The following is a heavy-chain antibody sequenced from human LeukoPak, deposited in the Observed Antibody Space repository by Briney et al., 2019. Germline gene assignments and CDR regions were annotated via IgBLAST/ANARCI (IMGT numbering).Heavy chain of an antibody. CDR2: ISLSGTI. D-gene: IGHD4-17*01. J-gene: IGHJ4*02. Sequence: SETLSLTCTVSVVSFSNYFWTWIRHPPGKGLEWILEISLSGTIKYNPSLKSRVTISVDTSKNQFSLKLSTVTAAGTAVYYCALSTTTVTTRTLDYWGQGALVIVSS. CDR3: ALSTTTVTTRTLDY. CDR1: VVSFSNYF. V-gene: IGHV4-34*01.